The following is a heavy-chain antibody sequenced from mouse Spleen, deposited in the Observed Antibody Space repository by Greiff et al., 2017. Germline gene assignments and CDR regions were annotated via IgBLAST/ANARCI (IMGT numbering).Heavy chain of an antibody. D-gene: IGHD1-1*01. CDR2: INPNNGGT. Sequence: SGPELVKPGASVKIPCKASGYTFTDYNMDWVKQSHGKSLEWIGDINPNNGGTIYNQKFKGKATLTVDKSSSTAYMELRSLTSEDTAVYYCARDRNYGSSSFAYWGQGTLVTVSA. CDR3: ARDRNYGSSSFAY. CDR1: GYTFTDYN. V-gene: IGHV1-18*01. J-gene: IGHJ3*01.